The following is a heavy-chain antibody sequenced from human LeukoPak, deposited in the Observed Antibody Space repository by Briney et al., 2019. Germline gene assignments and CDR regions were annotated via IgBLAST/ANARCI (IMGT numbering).Heavy chain of an antibody. CDR1: GFTFSSYG. D-gene: IGHD6-13*01. CDR2: ISYDGSNK. V-gene: IGHV3-30*18. Sequence: QPGGSLRLSCAASGFTFSSYGMHWVRQAPGKGLEWVAVISYDGSNKYYADSVKGRFTISRDNSKNTLYLQMNSLRAEDTAVYYCAKEFEQQLALDYWGQGTLVTVSS. CDR3: AKEFEQQLALDY. J-gene: IGHJ4*02.